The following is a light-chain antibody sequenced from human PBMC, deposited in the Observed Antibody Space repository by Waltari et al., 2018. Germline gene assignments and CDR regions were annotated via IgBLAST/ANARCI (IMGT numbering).Light chain of an antibody. CDR2: VVT. Sequence: QSALTQPASVSGSPGQSIAISCTGTSSDVGVYDSVSWYQQHPGRAPKRLIYVVTNRPPGVSNRFSGSKSGNTASLTISGLQAEDEADYYCCAYTSSSVSYVFGTGTKVTVL. V-gene: IGLV2-14*01. CDR3: CAYTSSSVSYV. J-gene: IGLJ1*01. CDR1: SSDVGVYDS.